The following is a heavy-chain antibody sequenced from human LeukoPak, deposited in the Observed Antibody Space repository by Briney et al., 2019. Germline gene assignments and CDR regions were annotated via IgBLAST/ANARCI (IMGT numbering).Heavy chain of an antibody. J-gene: IGHJ4*02. V-gene: IGHV3-23*01. Sequence: GGSLRLSCAASGFTFSSCAMSWVRQAPGKGLEWVSAISGSGGSTYYADSVKGRFTISRDNSKDTLYLQMNSLRAEDTAVYYCAKGTYSSSWSDFDYWGQGTLVTVSS. CDR2: ISGSGGST. D-gene: IGHD6-13*01. CDR1: GFTFSSCA. CDR3: AKGTYSSSWSDFDY.